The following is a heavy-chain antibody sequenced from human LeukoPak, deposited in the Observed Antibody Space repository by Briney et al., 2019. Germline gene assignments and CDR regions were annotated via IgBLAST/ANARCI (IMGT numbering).Heavy chain of an antibody. V-gene: IGHV3-23*01. D-gene: IGHD3-10*01. CDR1: GFTFSSYA. J-gene: IGHJ6*02. CDR3: AKETYYYASGTYYNPVNYNYGMDV. Sequence: QAGGSLRLSCAASGFTFSSYAMSWVRQAPGKGLEWVSAISGSGGSTYYADSVKGRFTISRDNSKNTLYLQMNSLRVEDTAVYYCAKETYYYASGTYYNPVNYNYGMDVWGQGTTVTVSS. CDR2: ISGSGGST.